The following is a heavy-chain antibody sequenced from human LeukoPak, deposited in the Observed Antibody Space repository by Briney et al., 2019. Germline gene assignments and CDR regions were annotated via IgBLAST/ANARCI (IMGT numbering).Heavy chain of an antibody. J-gene: IGHJ5*02. CDR2: IYDSGST. V-gene: IGHV4-38-2*01. CDR3: ASPRGYYDSSGYLSNWFDP. D-gene: IGHD3-22*01. Sequence: SETLSLTCAVSGYSISSGYYWGWSRQPPGEGVGGIGRIYDSGSTYYNPSLKCRVTISVDTSKHQFSLKLSSVTAADTAVYYCASPRGYYDSSGYLSNWFDPWGQGTLVTVSS. CDR1: GYSISSGYY.